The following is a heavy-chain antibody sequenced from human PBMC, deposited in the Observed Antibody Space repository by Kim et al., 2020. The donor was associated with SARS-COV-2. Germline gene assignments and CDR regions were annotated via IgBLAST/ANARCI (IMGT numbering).Heavy chain of an antibody. D-gene: IGHD5-18*01. CDR1: GFSFSRYW. J-gene: IGHJ4*02. V-gene: IGHV3-7*04. CDR2: IKTDGTET. Sequence: GGSLRPSCTASGFSFSRYWMSWVRPAPGKGLEWVANIKTDGTETYYVDSLRGRFTISRVNSKNSIYLQMNSLSDDDTAVYYCARAGCNHGLDFWGQGTL. CDR3: ARAGCNHGLDF.